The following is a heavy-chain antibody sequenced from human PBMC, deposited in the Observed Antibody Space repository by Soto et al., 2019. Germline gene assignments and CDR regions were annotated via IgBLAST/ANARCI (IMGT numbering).Heavy chain of an antibody. Sequence: GGSLRLSCAASGFTFSSYWMHWVRQAPGKGLVWVSRINSDGSSTSYADSVKGRFTISGDNAKNTLYLQMNSLRAEDTAVYYCARLASGRRIDIWGQGPMVTVSS. J-gene: IGHJ3*02. CDR3: ARLASGRRIDI. CDR2: INSDGSST. CDR1: GFTFSSYW. V-gene: IGHV3-74*01. D-gene: IGHD3-10*01.